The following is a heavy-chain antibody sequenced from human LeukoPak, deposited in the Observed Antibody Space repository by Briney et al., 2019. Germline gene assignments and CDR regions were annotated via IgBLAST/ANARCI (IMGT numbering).Heavy chain of an antibody. D-gene: IGHD3-22*01. V-gene: IGHV4-34*01. CDR2: ISDSRST. CDR1: GGSFSGYQ. Sequence: SETLSLTCAVYGGSFSGYQWSWIRQPPGKGLEWIGEISDSRSTNYNPSLKSRVTMSVDTSKNQFSLKLSSVTAADTAVYYCARDLVGDYDSSGYYYGGIDYWGQGTLVTVSS. CDR3: ARDLVGDYDSSGYYYGGIDY. J-gene: IGHJ4*02.